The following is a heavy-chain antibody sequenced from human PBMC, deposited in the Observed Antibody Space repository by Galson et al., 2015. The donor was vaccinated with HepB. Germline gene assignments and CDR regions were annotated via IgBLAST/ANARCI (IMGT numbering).Heavy chain of an antibody. V-gene: IGHV4-39*01. CDR2: IYFGGRT. CDR3: SRPLVLNGRFTPGVGPFHI. Sequence: ETLSLTCAVSGVSISGGQYYWGWIRPSPTTGLDWIGSIYFGGRTYFSPSFQSRVAMSVATSKNRLSLTLRSVTAADTAVYYCSRPLVLNGRFTPGVGPFHIWGHGTMVTVSA. CDR1: GVSISGGQYY. J-gene: IGHJ3*02. D-gene: IGHD2-8*01.